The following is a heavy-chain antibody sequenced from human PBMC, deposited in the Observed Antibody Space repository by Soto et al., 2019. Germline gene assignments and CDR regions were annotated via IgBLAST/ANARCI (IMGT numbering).Heavy chain of an antibody. J-gene: IGHJ4*02. CDR2: IYYSGST. V-gene: IGHV4-39*01. CDR1: GDYISSSSYY. Sequence: SETPSLTCPVSGDYISSSSYYWGWIRQPPGKGLEWIGSIYYSGSTYYNPSLKSRVTISVDTSKNQFSLKLSSVTAVDTAVYYCARHSSGYQEYLGGQGTLVTVSS. D-gene: IGHD3-22*01. CDR3: ARHSSGYQEYL.